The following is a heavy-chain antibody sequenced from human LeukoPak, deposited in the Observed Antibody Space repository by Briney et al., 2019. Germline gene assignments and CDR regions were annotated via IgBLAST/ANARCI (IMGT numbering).Heavy chain of an antibody. Sequence: GGSLRLSCTASGFTFGDYAMSWVRQAPGKGLEWVGFIRSKAYGGTTEYAASVKGRFTISRDDSKSIAYLQMNSLKTEDTAVYYCTRDQGITIFDEPDYWGQGTLVTVSS. CDR3: TRDQGITIFDEPDY. CDR2: IRSKAYGGTT. D-gene: IGHD3-3*01. V-gene: IGHV3-49*04. J-gene: IGHJ4*02. CDR1: GFTFGDYA.